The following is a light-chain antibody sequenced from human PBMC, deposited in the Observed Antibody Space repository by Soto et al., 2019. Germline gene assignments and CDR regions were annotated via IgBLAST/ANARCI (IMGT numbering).Light chain of an antibody. CDR1: SSEFGDFNY. CDR3: TSYTTSITYV. V-gene: IGLV2-14*03. CDR2: DVS. J-gene: IGLJ1*01. Sequence: QSVLTQPASVSGSPGQSITISCTGNSSEFGDFNYVFWYQQHPGKAPKLLIYDVSNRPSGVSNRFSGSKSGDTASLTISGLQAEDEADYYCTSYTTSITYVFGTGTKVTVL.